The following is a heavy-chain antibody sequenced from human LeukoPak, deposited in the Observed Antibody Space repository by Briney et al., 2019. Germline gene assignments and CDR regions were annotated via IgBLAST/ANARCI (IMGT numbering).Heavy chain of an antibody. CDR1: GFTFSSYA. J-gene: IGHJ5*02. CDR2: ISGSGGST. V-gene: IGHV3-23*01. D-gene: IGHD3-22*01. CDR3: AKFIFYSGSDGYGDR. Sequence: LPGGSLRLSFAASGFTFSSYAMSGVRQAPGKGLEGVSAISGSGGSTYYADSVKGRFTISRDNSKNTLYLQMNSLSPEDTAVYYCAKFIFYSGSDGYGDRWGQGTLVTVSS.